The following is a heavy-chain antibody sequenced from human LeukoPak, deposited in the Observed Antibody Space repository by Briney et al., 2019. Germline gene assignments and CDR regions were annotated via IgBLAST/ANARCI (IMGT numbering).Heavy chain of an antibody. CDR1: GGTFSSYA. D-gene: IGHD3-22*01. CDR2: IIPIFGTA. V-gene: IGHV1-69*13. CDR3: AGGDSSGYYLPTKRTFDY. J-gene: IGHJ4*02. Sequence: GASVKVSCTASGGTFSSYAISWVRQAPGQGLEWMGGIIPIFGTANYAQKFQGRVTITADESTSTAYMELSSLRSEDTAVYYCAGGDSSGYYLPTKRTFDYWGQGTLVTVSS.